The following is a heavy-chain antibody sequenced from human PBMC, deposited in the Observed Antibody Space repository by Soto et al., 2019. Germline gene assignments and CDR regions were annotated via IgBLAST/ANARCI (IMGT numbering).Heavy chain of an antibody. V-gene: IGHV1-2*02. D-gene: IGHD2-2*02. CDR2: MNPYSGGT. CDR3: ARGSVAPAPIVVRYFDF. CDR1: GYSFTGYY. J-gene: IGHJ4*02. Sequence: GASVKVSCKTSGYSFTGYYIHWVRQAPGQGFQWMGWMNPYSGGTNYAQKFQGRVTMSRDASSSTAYLELSSLRSDDTAIYYCARGSVAPAPIVVRYFDFWGQGSLVTVSS.